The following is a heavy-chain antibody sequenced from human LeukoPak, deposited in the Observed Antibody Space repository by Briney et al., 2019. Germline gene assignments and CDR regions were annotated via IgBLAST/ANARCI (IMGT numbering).Heavy chain of an antibody. D-gene: IGHD2-8*01. Sequence: SETLSLTCAVNGGSFGGYYWTWIRQPPGKGLEWIGEVNHNGGTNYSPSLKSRITISVDTSKNQFSLKLNSVTAADTAVYFCARGIVLTGYASFDYWGQGTPVTVSS. J-gene: IGHJ4*02. CDR1: GGSFGGYY. CDR3: ARGIVLTGYASFDY. CDR2: VNHNGGT. V-gene: IGHV4-34*01.